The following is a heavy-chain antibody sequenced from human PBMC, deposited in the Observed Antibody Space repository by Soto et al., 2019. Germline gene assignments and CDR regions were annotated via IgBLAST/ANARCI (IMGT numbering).Heavy chain of an antibody. CDR1: GFSFSNYA. CDR2: ISAGGSNT. D-gene: IGHD6-6*01. J-gene: IGHJ4*02. V-gene: IGHV3-23*01. CDR3: AKEYSTSFDY. Sequence: EVQLLESGGGLIQPGGSLRLSGAASGFSFSNYAMNWVRQAPGKGLEWVSAISAGGSNTNYADSVKGRFTISSDNSKNTLYLQMNGLRADDTAVYYCAKEYSTSFDYWGQGTPVTVSS.